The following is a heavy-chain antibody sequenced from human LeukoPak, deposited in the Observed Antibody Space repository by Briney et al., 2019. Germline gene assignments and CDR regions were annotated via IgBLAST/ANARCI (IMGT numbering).Heavy chain of an antibody. Sequence: SETLSLTCTVSGGSISSDYWSWIRQSPGKGLEWIGYIYYSGTTSYNPSLKSRVTGFVDTSKNQVSLRLSSVTAADTAVYYCARHGTISSESYFDYWGQGALVTVSS. J-gene: IGHJ4*02. CDR1: GGSISSDY. CDR3: ARHGTISSESYFDY. D-gene: IGHD1-14*01. V-gene: IGHV4-59*08. CDR2: IYYSGTT.